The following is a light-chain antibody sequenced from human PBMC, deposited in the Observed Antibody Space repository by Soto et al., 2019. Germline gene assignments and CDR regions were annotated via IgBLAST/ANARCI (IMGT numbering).Light chain of an antibody. V-gene: IGKV3-11*01. CDR1: QSVSSN. Sequence: LTQSPATLSLSPGERATLSCRASQSVSSNLAWYQQKPGQAPRLLIYDASNRATGIPARFSGSGSGTDFTLTISSLEPEDFAVYYCQRGDTFGQGTRLEIK. J-gene: IGKJ5*01. CDR3: QRGDT. CDR2: DAS.